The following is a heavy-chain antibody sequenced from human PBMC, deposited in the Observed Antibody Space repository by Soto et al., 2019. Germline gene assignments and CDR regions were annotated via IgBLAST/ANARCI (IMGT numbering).Heavy chain of an antibody. CDR1: GGSISSTNYY. D-gene: IGHD6-13*01. Sequence: QLQLQESGPGLVKPSETLSLTCTVSGGSISSTNYYWGWIRQPPGKGLEWIGSIYYSGSTYYNPSLNSRVTISVDTSKNHFSLRVSSVTAADTAVYFCSRHSAYTSSWYGDYWGQGTLVTVSS. V-gene: IGHV4-39*01. CDR3: SRHSAYTSSWYGDY. J-gene: IGHJ4*02. CDR2: IYYSGST.